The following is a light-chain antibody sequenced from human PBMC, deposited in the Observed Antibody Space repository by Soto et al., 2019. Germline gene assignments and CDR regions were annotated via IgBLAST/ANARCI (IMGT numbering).Light chain of an antibody. V-gene: IGKV3-11*01. J-gene: IGKJ4*01. CDR1: QSVSSY. CDR2: EAS. Sequence: EIVLTQSPATLSLSPGERATLSCRASQSVSSYLAWYQQKPGQAPRLLIYEASNRATGIPARFSGSGSGTDFTLTLSSLEPEDFAVYYCQQRSNLLTFGGGTKVEIK. CDR3: QQRSNLLT.